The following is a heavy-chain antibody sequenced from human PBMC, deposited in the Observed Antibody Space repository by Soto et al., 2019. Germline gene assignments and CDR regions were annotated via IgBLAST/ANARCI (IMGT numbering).Heavy chain of an antibody. CDR1: GPSILRIGPYY. V-gene: IGHV4-31*03. CDR2: VYYTGRT. CDR3: ARDPMKYYDIFTSPDAFDI. D-gene: IGHD3-22*01. J-gene: IGHJ3*02. Sequence: PSETLSLTCTVFGPSILRIGPYYLSWIGQHPGKGLEWIGCVYYTGRTYYSPSLKSRLSISVDTSENRFSLKLTSVTAADTAIYYCARDPMKYYDIFTSPDAFDIWGQGTMIT.